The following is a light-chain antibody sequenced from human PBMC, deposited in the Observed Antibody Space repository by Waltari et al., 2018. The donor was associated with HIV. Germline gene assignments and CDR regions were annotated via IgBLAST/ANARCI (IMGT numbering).Light chain of an antibody. Sequence: QSVLTQPPSVSGAPGQTVTISCTGSSSNIGTKTVSWYRQLPGTAPKLLIHTNNQRPSGGPDRFSGSKSGASASLAISGLQSEDEADYYCAAWDDSLKGWVFGGGTTLAVL. V-gene: IGLV1-44*01. J-gene: IGLJ3*02. CDR3: AAWDDSLKGWV. CDR2: TNN. CDR1: SSNIGTKT.